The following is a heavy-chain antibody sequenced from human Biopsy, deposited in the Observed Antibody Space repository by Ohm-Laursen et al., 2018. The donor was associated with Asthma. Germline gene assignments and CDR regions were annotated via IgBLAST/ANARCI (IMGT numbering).Heavy chain of an antibody. Sequence: SVKVSCKASGGTFSSYAISWVRQAPGQGLEWMGGIIPIFGTANYAQKFQGRVTMTRDTSTSTVYMELSSLRSEDTAVYYCARAGALIVGATMGYWGQGTLVTVPS. CDR3: ARAGALIVGATMGY. CDR1: GGTFSSYA. CDR2: IIPIFGTA. V-gene: IGHV1-69*05. D-gene: IGHD1-26*01. J-gene: IGHJ4*02.